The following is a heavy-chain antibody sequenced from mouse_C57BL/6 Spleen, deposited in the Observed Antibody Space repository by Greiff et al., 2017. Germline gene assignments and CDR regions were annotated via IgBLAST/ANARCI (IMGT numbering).Heavy chain of an antibody. CDR3: ARGGSTMVTTNYAMDY. CDR2: INPSNGGT. Sequence: QVQLQQPGTELVKPGASVKLSCKASGYTFTSYWMHWVKQRPGQGLEWIGNINPSNGGTNYNEQFKSKATLTVDKSSSTAYMQLSSLTSEDSAVYYCARGGSTMVTTNYAMDYWGQGTSVTVSS. CDR1: GYTFTSYW. J-gene: IGHJ4*01. D-gene: IGHD2-2*01. V-gene: IGHV1-53*01.